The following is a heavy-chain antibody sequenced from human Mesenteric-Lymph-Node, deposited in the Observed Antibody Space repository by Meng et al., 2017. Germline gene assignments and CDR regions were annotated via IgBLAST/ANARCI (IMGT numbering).Heavy chain of an antibody. CDR2: IIPFFGTT. J-gene: IGHJ4*02. Sequence: SVTVSCKASGGTFSSYGINCVRQDPGQGLEWMGMIIPFFGTTNYPQKFQDRVTITADKSTSTTYMELSSLRAEDTAVYYGARGGRFGITMIVVVVWGQGTLVTVSS. V-gene: IGHV1-69*06. CDR1: GGTFSSYG. D-gene: IGHD3-22*01. CDR3: ARGGRFGITMIVVVV.